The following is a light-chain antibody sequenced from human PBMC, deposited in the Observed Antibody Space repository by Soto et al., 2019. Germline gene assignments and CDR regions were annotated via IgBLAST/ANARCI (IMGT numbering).Light chain of an antibody. CDR1: QGISSY. V-gene: IGKV1-9*01. CDR2: AAS. CDR3: QQLNSYPLT. J-gene: IGKJ3*01. Sequence: DIQLTQSPSFLSASVGDRVTITCRASQGISSYLAWYQQKPEKAPKLLIYAASTLQSGVPSRFSGNGSGTEFTLTISSLQPEDFATYYCQQLNSYPLTFGPGTKVDIK.